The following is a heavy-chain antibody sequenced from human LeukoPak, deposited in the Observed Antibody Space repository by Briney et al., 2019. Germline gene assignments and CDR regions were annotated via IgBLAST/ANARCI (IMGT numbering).Heavy chain of an antibody. Sequence: PSENLSLTCTVSGGSICGGDYYWRWTRQPPGRGLELIAYIYYSGSTYYNPSLKTRVTISVNTSKNQFSLKLSSVTAADTAVYYCGREDYYDSSGSRAFDIWGQGTMVTVSS. CDR3: GREDYYDSSGSRAFDI. J-gene: IGHJ3*02. V-gene: IGHV4-30-4*01. D-gene: IGHD3-22*01. CDR1: GGSICGGDYY. CDR2: IYYSGST.